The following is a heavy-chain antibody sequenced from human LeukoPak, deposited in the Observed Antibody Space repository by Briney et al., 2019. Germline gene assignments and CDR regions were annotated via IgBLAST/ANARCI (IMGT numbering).Heavy chain of an antibody. V-gene: IGHV3-21*01. CDR2: ISSSSSSYI. J-gene: IGHJ4*02. Sequence: GGSLRLSCAASGFTFSSYSMNWVRQAPGKGLEWVSSISSSSSSYIYYADSVRGRFTISRDNAKNSLYLQMNSLRAEDTAVYYCARDNPDTVGLDYWGQGTLVTVSS. CDR1: GFTFSSYS. D-gene: IGHD4-17*01. CDR3: ARDNPDTVGLDY.